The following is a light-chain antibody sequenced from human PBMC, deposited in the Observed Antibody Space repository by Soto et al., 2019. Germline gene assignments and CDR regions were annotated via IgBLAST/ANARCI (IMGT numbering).Light chain of an antibody. CDR2: AAT. Sequence: DIQMTQSPSSLSASVGDRVTITCRASQSISNFLNWYQQKPGKAPKLLIYAATSMRSGVTSRFSGSGSGTDFDLTISSLQREDFATYVCQQSYSSPWTFGQGTKVEIK. V-gene: IGKV1-39*01. CDR3: QQSYSSPWT. CDR1: QSISNF. J-gene: IGKJ1*01.